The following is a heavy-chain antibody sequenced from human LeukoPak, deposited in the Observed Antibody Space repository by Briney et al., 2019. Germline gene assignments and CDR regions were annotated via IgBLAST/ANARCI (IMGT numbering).Heavy chain of an antibody. V-gene: IGHV1-69*02. D-gene: IGHD6-19*01. CDR1: GGTFSSYT. CDR2: IVPILGIA. J-gene: IGHJ4*02. CDR3: ARGIDSSGVDY. Sequence: SVKVSCKASGGTFSSYTISWVRQAPGQGLEWMGRIVPILGIANYAQKFQGRVTITADKSTSTAYMELSSLRSEDTAVYYCARGIDSSGVDYWGQGTLVTVSS.